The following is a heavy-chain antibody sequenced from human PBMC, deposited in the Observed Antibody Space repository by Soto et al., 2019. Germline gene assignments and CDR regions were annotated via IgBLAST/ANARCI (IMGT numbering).Heavy chain of an antibody. V-gene: IGHV3-48*03. Sequence: AGGSLRLSCAASGFTFSSYEMNWVRQAPGKGLEWVSYISSSGSTIYYADSVKGRFTISRDNAKNSLYLQMNSLRAEDTAVYYCARGLLLWFGELSRIYDYWGQGTLVTVSS. J-gene: IGHJ4*02. CDR2: ISSSGSTI. D-gene: IGHD3-10*01. CDR1: GFTFSSYE. CDR3: ARGLLLWFGELSRIYDY.